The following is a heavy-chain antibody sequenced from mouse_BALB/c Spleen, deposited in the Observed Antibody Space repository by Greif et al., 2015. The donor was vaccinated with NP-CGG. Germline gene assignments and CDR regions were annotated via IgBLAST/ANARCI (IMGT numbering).Heavy chain of an antibody. V-gene: IGHV1-63*02. D-gene: IGHD3-3*01. CDR2: IYPGGGYT. CDR1: GYTFTNYW. Sequence: VQLQESGAELVRPGTSVKMSCKAAGYTFTNYWIGWVKQRPGHGLEWIGDIYPGGGYTNYNEKFKGKATLTADTSSSTAYRQLSSLISEVSAIYYCARGGRGYAMDYWGQGTSVTVSS. J-gene: IGHJ4*01. CDR3: ARGGRGYAMDY.